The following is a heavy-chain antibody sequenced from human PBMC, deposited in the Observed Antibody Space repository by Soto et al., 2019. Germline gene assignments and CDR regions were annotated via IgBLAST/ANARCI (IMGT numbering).Heavy chain of an antibody. Sequence: QVQLVQSGAEVKKPGASVKVSCKASGYTFTSYGISWVRQAPGQGLEWMAWISGYNVNTNYAQKLQGRVTVTTDTSTSTAYIELRNLRSDDTAVYYCARSGFYGSGSRPYFFDSWGQGTLVTVSS. CDR1: GYTFTSYG. D-gene: IGHD3-10*01. J-gene: IGHJ4*02. CDR3: ARSGFYGSGSRPYFFDS. CDR2: ISGYNVNT. V-gene: IGHV1-18*01.